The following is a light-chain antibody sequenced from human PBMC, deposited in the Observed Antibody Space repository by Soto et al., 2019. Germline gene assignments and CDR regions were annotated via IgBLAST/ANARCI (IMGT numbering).Light chain of an antibody. CDR1: QSISSS. CDR2: TAS. CDR3: QQSYRTPQA. J-gene: IGKJ1*01. Sequence: DIQRAEARSPVSASVGGSVTITCRASQSISSSLKWYQQKSGKAPKLLIYTASSLQSGVPSRFSGSGSGTDFTLTINSLQPEDFASYYCQQSYRTPQAFGHGTKVDI. V-gene: IGKV1-39*01.